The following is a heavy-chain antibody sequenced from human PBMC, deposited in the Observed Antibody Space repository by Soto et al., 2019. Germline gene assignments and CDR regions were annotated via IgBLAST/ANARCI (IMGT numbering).Heavy chain of an antibody. CDR1: GFTFSSYS. CDR3: ASPNYYGSGRSYYYGMYV. J-gene: IGHJ6*02. CDR2: ISSSSSTI. D-gene: IGHD3-10*01. V-gene: IGHV3-48*02. Sequence: GSLRLSCAAYGFTFSSYSMNWVRQAPGKGLEWVSCISSSSSTIYYADSGKARFTIARDNAKSSLYLQMNSLRDEDTGVYYCASPNYYGSGRSYYYGMYVWGQWTTFTVSS.